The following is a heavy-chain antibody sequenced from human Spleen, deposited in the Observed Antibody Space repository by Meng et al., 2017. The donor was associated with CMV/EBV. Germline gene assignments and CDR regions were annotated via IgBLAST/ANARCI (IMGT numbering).Heavy chain of an antibody. J-gene: IGHJ4*02. V-gene: IGHV4-61*02. CDR3: ASFPPPGKQWLVTDY. CDR2: IYTSGST. D-gene: IGHD6-19*01. Sequence: PGPADPSKTLSLHSYVFGGSNSSVSYYWSWIRQPAGKGLEWIGRIYTSGSTNYNPSLKSRVTISVDTSKNQFSLKLSSVTAADTAVYYCASFPPPGKQWLVTDYWGQGTLVTVSS. CDR1: GGSNSSVSYY.